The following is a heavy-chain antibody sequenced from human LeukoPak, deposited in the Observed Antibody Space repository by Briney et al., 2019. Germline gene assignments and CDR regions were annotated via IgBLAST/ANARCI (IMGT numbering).Heavy chain of an antibody. V-gene: IGHV3-74*01. D-gene: IGHD1-1*01. CDR1: GFTFSSYW. CDR3: ARVNVGGGNWFDP. Sequence: GGSLRLSCAASGFTFSSYWMHWVRQAPGKGLVWVSRINTDGSSTSYADSVKGRFTISRDNAKNTLYLQMNSLRAEDTAVYYCARVNVGGGNWFDPWGQGTLVTVSS. CDR2: INTDGSST. J-gene: IGHJ5*02.